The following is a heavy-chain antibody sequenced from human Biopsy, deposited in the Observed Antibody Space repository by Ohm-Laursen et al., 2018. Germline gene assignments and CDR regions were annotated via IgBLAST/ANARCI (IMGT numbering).Heavy chain of an antibody. V-gene: IGHV3-73*01. J-gene: IGHJ4*02. CDR1: GFTFSASA. D-gene: IGHD3-10*01. CDR2: IRSKAKSYAT. Sequence: SLRLSCTASGFTFSASAVHWVRQASGKGLEWVGRIRSKAKSYATAYAASVTGRFTISRDDSKNTTYRQMNSRKTKDTAVYYCTLEGAGFDNWGQGTLVTVSS. CDR3: TLEGAGFDN.